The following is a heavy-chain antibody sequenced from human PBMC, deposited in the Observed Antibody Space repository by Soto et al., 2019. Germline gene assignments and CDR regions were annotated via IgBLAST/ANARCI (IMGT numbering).Heavy chain of an antibody. Sequence: QVQLQQWGAGLLKPSETLSLTCAVYGGSFSGYYWSWIRQPPGKGLEWIGEINHSGSTNYNPSLKSRVTISVDTSKNQFSLKLSSVTAADTAVYYCAKSGYKSHHHYDYGMDVWGQGTTVTVSS. D-gene: IGHD3-3*01. CDR3: AKSGYKSHHHYDYGMDV. V-gene: IGHV4-34*01. CDR1: GGSFSGYY. J-gene: IGHJ6*02. CDR2: INHSGST.